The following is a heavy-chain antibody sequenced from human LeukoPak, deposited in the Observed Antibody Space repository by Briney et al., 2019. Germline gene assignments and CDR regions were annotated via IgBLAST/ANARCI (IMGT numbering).Heavy chain of an antibody. D-gene: IGHD3-16*02. Sequence: GGSLRLSCVASGFTFSSYAMAWVRQAPGKGLEWVSVINESVGTTYYAAFVKGRFTISRDSSKNTLYLQLSSLRAEDTALYYCAKADSTSLNWFDPWGQGTLVTVPS. CDR1: GFTFSSYA. J-gene: IGHJ5*02. CDR3: AKADSTSLNWFDP. CDR2: INESVGTT. V-gene: IGHV3-23*01.